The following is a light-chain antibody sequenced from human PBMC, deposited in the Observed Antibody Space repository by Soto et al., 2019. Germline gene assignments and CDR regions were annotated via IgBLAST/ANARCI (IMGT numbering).Light chain of an antibody. CDR3: LQDINYPWT. J-gene: IGKJ1*01. CDR1: QSISSN. CDR2: AAS. V-gene: IGKV1-6*01. Sequence: IQMTQSPSSVSASVGDRVTITCRASQSISSNLNWYQQKPGKAPKLLIYAASSLQSGVPSRFSGSGSGTDFTLAISSLQPEDSATYYCLQDINYPWTFGQGTKVDIK.